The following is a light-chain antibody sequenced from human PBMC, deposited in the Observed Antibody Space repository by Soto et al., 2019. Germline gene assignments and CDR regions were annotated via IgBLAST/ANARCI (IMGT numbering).Light chain of an antibody. V-gene: IGKV3-11*01. J-gene: IGKJ5*01. CDR3: QQRSTWPQIT. CDR2: DAS. Sequence: EIVLTQSPATLSLSPGERATLSCRASRSVGSYLIWYQQKPGQAPRFLIYDASNRATGIPARFSGSGSGTDFTLTISSLEPEDFAVYYCQQRSTWPQITFGQGTRLEIK. CDR1: RSVGSY.